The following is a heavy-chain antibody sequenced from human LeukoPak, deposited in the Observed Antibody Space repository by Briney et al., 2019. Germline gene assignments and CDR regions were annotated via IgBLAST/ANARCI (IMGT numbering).Heavy chain of an antibody. J-gene: IGHJ4*02. D-gene: IGHD1-26*01. CDR2: ISGSGGST. CDR3: AKVGFITGLTIVGATNVFDY. V-gene: IGHV3-23*01. CDR1: GFTFSSYA. Sequence: GGSLRLSCAASGFTFSSYAMSWVRQAPGKGLEWVSAISGSGGSTYYADSVKGRFTISRDNSKNTLYLQMNSLRAEDTAVYYCAKVGFITGLTIVGATNVFDYWGQGTLVTVSS.